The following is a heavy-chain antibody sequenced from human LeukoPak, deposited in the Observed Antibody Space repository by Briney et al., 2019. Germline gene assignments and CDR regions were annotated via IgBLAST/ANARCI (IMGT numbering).Heavy chain of an antibody. J-gene: IGHJ2*01. V-gene: IGHV4-34*01. D-gene: IGHD2-2*01. CDR2: INHSGST. Sequence: PSETLSLTCAVYGGSFSGYYWSWIRQPPGKGLEWIGEINHSGSTNYNPSLKSRVTISVDTSKNQFSLKLSSVTAADTAVYYCARGRKIVVVPAATYWYFDLWGCGTLVTVSS. CDR3: ARGRKIVVVPAATYWYFDL. CDR1: GGSFSGYY.